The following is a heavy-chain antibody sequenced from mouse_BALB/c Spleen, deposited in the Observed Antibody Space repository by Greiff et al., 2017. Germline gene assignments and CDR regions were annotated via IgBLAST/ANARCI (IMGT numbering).Heavy chain of an antibody. CDR1: GFTFTDYY. V-gene: IGHV7-3*02. D-gene: IGHD2-2*01. CDR2: IRNKANGYTT. Sequence: EVKLVESGGGLVQPGGSLRLSCATSGFTFTDYYMSWVRQPPGKALEWLGFIRNKANGYTTEYSASVKGRFTISRDNSQSILYLQMNTLRAEDSATYYCARNILIYYGYDYAMDYWGQGTSVTVSS. J-gene: IGHJ4*01. CDR3: ARNILIYYGYDYAMDY.